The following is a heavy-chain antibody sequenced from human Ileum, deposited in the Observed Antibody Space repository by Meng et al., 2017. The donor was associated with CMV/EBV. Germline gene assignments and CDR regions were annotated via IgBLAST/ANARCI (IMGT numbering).Heavy chain of an antibody. Sequence: EVQLVESXXALVKPGGSLRLSCVASGFTFPDAWMTWVRQAPGKGLEWIGHIKSKTDGGTTDYAAPVKDRFTISRDDTKNTLFLQMNSLKTEDTAVYYCASAPGYYDASPFDYWGQGTLVTVSS. V-gene: IGHV3-15*02. CDR2: IKSKTDGGTT. CDR3: ASAPGYYDASPFDY. D-gene: IGHD3-16*01. CDR1: GFTFPDAW. J-gene: IGHJ4*02.